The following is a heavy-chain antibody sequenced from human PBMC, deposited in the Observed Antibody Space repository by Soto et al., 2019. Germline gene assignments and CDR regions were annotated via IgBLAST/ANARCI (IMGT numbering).Heavy chain of an antibody. D-gene: IGHD5-12*01. CDR2: IYNSGRY. Sequence: PSETLSLTCTVSGGFIWGWIRQSPEKGLEWIGYIYNSGRYNYNPSLKSRLTISVDTSKNQFSLKLSSVTAADTAVYYCARGGYRDAFDIWGQGTMVTVSS. CDR3: ARGGYRDAFDI. J-gene: IGHJ3*02. CDR1: GGFI. V-gene: IGHV4-59*12.